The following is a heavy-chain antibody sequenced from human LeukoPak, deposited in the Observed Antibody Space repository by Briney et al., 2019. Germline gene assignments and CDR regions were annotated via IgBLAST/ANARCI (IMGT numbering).Heavy chain of an antibody. Sequence: SETLSLTCTVSGDSISSGNYWGWIRQPPGKGLEWIGSIFHTGSTYFNLSLKSRVTISVDTSKNQFSLRLSSVTAADTAVYYCARLTAVAGTPGFDYWGQGTLVTVSS. D-gene: IGHD6-19*01. V-gene: IGHV4-38-2*02. J-gene: IGHJ4*02. CDR2: IFHTGST. CDR3: ARLTAVAGTPGFDY. CDR1: GDSISSGNY.